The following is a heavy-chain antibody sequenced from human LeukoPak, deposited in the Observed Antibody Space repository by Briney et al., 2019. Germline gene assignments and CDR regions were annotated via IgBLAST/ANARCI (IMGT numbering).Heavy chain of an antibody. J-gene: IGHJ3*02. CDR2: IWYDGSNK. Sequence: GGSLRLSXAASGFTFSSYGMHWVRQAPSKGLEWVAVIWYDGSNKYYADSVKGRFTISRDNSKNTLYLQMNSLRAEDTAVYYCAKDLESSSSDAFDIWGQGTMVTVSS. CDR3: AKDLESSSSDAFDI. D-gene: IGHD6-6*01. CDR1: GFTFSSYG. V-gene: IGHV3-33*06.